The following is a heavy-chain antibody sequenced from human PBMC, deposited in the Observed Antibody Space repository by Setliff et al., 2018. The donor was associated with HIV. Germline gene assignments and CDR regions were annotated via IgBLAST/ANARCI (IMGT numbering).Heavy chain of an antibody. V-gene: IGHV1-46*01. Sequence: ASVKVSCKASGYTFTSYYMHWVRQAPGQGLEWMGIINPSGGSTSYAQKFQGRVTMTRDTSTTTAHMELSRLRPDDTATYYCARVNWAVGLAVDYWGQGTLVTVSS. CDR1: GYTFTSYY. J-gene: IGHJ4*02. D-gene: IGHD3-3*02. CDR2: INPSGGST. CDR3: ARVNWAVGLAVDY.